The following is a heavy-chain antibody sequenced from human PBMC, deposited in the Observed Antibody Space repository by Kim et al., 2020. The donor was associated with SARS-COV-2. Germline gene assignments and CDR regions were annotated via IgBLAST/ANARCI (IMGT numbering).Heavy chain of an antibody. V-gene: IGHV3-49*03. CDR2: IRSKAYGGTT. D-gene: IGHD6-19*01. Sequence: GGSLRLSCTASGFTFGDYAMSWFRQAPGKGLEWVGFIRSKAYGGTTEYAASVKGRFTISRDDSKSIAYLQMNSLKNEDTAVYYCTRDQWIAVAGRFDPWGQGTLVTVSS. J-gene: IGHJ5*02. CDR1: GFTFGDYA. CDR3: TRDQWIAVAGRFDP.